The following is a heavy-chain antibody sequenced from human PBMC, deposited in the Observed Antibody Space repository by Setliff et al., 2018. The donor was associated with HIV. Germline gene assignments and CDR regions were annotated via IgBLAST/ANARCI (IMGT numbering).Heavy chain of an antibody. V-gene: IGHV4-31*02. CDR3: ARAIRSYYDTSGYNSPPYFDY. CDR2: IYYSGST. J-gene: IGHJ4*02. D-gene: IGHD3-22*01. Sequence: WIRQHPGKGLEWIGYIYYSGSTSYDPSLKSRLTLSVDTSKNQFSLKLSSVTAADTAVYYCARAIRSYYDTSGYNSPPYFDYWGQGTLVTVSS.